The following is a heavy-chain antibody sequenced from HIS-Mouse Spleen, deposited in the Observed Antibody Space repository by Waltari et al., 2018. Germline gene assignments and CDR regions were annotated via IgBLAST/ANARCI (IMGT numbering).Heavy chain of an antibody. J-gene: IGHJ4*02. D-gene: IGHD3-3*01. V-gene: IGHV1-2*02. CDR1: GYTFTGYY. CDR3: ARDFWSVPFDY. CDR2: INPNRGGT. Sequence: QVQLVQSGAEVKKPGASVKVSCKASGYTFTGYYMHWVRQAPGQGLEWSGLINPNRGGTNYGQKFQGRVTMTRETSISTAYMELSRLRSDDTAVYYCARDFWSVPFDYWGQGTLVTVSS.